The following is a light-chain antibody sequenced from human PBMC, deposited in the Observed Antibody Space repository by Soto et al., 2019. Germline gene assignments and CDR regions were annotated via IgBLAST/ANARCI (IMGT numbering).Light chain of an antibody. Sequence: DIVLTQSPGTLSLSPGERATLSCRASQSVSSNYLAWYQQKPGQAPRLLIHGASTRATGVPDRFSGSGSRTDFTLAISRLEPEDFGVYHCQQYGSLSWTFGQGTKVEIK. CDR1: QSVSSNY. CDR3: QQYGSLSWT. J-gene: IGKJ1*01. V-gene: IGKV3-20*01. CDR2: GAS.